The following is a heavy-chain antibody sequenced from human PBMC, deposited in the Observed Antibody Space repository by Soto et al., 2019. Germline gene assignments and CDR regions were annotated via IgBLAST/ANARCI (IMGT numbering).Heavy chain of an antibody. J-gene: IGHJ4*02. Sequence: GGSLRLSCAASGFSFSNYYMHWVRQAPGKGLVWVSRVNSDESSTSYADSVKGRFTISRDNSKNTLYLQMNSLRAEDTAVYYCANFNPGRDCSSTSCYSTYFDYWGQGTLVTVSS. V-gene: IGHV3-74*01. CDR2: VNSDESST. D-gene: IGHD2-2*01. CDR3: ANFNPGRDCSSTSCYSTYFDY. CDR1: GFSFSNYY.